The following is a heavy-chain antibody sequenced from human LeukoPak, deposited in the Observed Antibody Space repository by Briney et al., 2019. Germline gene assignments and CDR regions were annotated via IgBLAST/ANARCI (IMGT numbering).Heavy chain of an antibody. CDR3: ARNQGRYSSGWFYYFDY. CDR1: GGSINNYY. D-gene: IGHD6-19*01. CDR2: IYYTGTT. V-gene: IGHV4-59*12. J-gene: IGHJ4*02. Sequence: SETLSLTCTVSGGSINNYYWSWIRQSPGKGLEWIGYIYYTGTTNYNPSLKSRVTISVDTSKNQFSLKLSSVTAADTAVYYCARNQGRYSSGWFYYFDYWGQGTLVTVSS.